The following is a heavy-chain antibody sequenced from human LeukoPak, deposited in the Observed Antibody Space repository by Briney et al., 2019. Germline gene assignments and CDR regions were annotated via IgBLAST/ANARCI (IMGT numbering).Heavy chain of an antibody. CDR1: GFTFSGSA. V-gene: IGHV3-73*01. J-gene: IGHJ4*02. CDR3: TSYIVATRLYDY. D-gene: IGHD5-12*01. CDR2: IRSKANSYAT. Sequence: GGSLRLSCAASGFTFSGSAMHWVRQASGKGLEWVGRIRSKANSYATAYAASVKGRFTISRDDSKNTAYLQMNSLETEDTAVYYCTSYIVATRLYDYWGQGTLVTVSS.